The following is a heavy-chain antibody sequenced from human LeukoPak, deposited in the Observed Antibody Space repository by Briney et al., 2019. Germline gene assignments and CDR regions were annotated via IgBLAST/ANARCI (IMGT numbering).Heavy chain of an antibody. J-gene: IGHJ4*02. D-gene: IGHD2-15*01. CDR1: GFTFGEDA. Sequence: GGSLRLSCTASGFTFGEDAMSWFRQAPGKGLEWLGFIRTKTNGATAEYAASAKGRFSISRDDSKSIAYLQMNSLKTEDTAVYYCARLIVVVVAASSYFDSWGQGTRVTVSS. CDR3: ARLIVVVVAASSYFDS. CDR2: IRTKTNGATA. V-gene: IGHV3-49*03.